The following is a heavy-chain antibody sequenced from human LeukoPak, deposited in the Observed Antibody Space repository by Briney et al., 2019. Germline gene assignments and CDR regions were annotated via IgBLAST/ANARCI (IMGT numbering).Heavy chain of an antibody. J-gene: IGHJ6*02. CDR3: ASHCSSTSCYFYGMDV. Sequence: ASVKVSCKASGGTFSSYAISWVRQAPGQGLEWMGRIIPILGIANYAQKFQGRVTITADKSTSTAYMELSSLRSEDTAVYYCASHCSSTSCYFYGMDVWGQGTTVTVSS. CDR2: IIPILGIA. V-gene: IGHV1-69*04. D-gene: IGHD2-2*01. CDR1: GGTFSSYA.